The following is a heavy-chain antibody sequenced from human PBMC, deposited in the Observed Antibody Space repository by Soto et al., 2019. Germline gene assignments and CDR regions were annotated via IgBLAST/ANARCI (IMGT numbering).Heavy chain of an antibody. V-gene: IGHV1-18*01. D-gene: IGHD2-2*01. CDR1: GYTFTSYG. Sequence: GASVKVSCKASGYTFTSYGISWVRQAPGQGLEWMGWISAYNGNTNYAQKLQGRVTMTTDTSTSTAYMELRSLRSDDTAVYYCARDGDVVVPAAMRYYYYGMDVWGQGTTVTV. J-gene: IGHJ6*02. CDR3: ARDGDVVVPAAMRYYYYGMDV. CDR2: ISAYNGNT.